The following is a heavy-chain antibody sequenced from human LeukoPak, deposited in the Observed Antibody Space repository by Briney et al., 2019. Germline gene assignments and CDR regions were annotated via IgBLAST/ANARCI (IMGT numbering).Heavy chain of an antibody. CDR3: ARGRCGDDCYLSQTNWFDP. CDR2: IYYSGPI. J-gene: IGHJ5*02. CDR1: GGSIRPYY. V-gene: IGHV4-59*13. D-gene: IGHD2-21*02. Sequence: SQTLSLTCTVSGGSIRPYYWTWIRQPPGKGLEWIGYIYYSGPIHYNPSLKSRVTISLDTSENQFSLKLSSVTAADTAVYYCARGRCGDDCYLSQTNWFDPWGQGTLVTVSS.